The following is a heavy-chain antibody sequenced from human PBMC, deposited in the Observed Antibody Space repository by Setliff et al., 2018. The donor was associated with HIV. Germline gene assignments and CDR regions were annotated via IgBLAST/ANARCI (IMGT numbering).Heavy chain of an antibody. CDR1: GFTFSGYA. D-gene: IGHD3-3*01. Sequence: GGSLRLSCAASGFTFSGYAMNWVRQAPGKGPEWMAIISYDGSNKYYADSVKGRFTISRDNSKNTLYLRMDSLRPEDTALYYCVGGHYDLWSGYVNYYYYGMDVWGQGTTVTVSS. J-gene: IGHJ6*02. V-gene: IGHV3-30*04. CDR2: ISYDGSNK. CDR3: VGGHYDLWSGYVNYYYYGMDV.